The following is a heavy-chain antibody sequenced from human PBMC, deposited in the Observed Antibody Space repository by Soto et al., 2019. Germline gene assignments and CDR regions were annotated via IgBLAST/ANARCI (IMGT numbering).Heavy chain of an antibody. CDR2: VSDSGGT. D-gene: IGHD5-12*01. CDR3: ARNRYGGYDFDY. CDR1: SGSITSSNW. J-gene: IGHJ4*02. Sequence: QVQLQESGPGLVKPSGTPSLTCAVSSGSITSSNWWSWVRQPPGKGLEWIGEVSDSGGTNYIPSLKSRATTSVDKARNQFSLRLNSVTAADAAVYYCARNRYGGYDFDYWGQGTLVTVSS. V-gene: IGHV4-4*02.